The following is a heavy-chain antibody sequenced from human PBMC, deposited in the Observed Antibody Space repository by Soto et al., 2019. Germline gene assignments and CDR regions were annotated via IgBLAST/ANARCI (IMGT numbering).Heavy chain of an antibody. Sequence: EVQLLESGGGLVQPGGSLRLSCAAPGFTFSNYAMNWVRQAPGKGLEWVSVISGSGGSTYYADSVKGRFTISRDNSKNTLYLQMNSLRGEYTAVYYCARRISVWYFGYWGQGTLVTFSS. V-gene: IGHV3-23*01. CDR2: ISGSGGST. D-gene: IGHD6-19*01. CDR3: ARRISVWYFGY. J-gene: IGHJ4*02. CDR1: GFTFSNYA.